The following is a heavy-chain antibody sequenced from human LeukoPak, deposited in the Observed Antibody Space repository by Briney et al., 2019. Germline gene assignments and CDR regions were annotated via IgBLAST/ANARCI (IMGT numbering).Heavy chain of an antibody. V-gene: IGHV4-34*01. CDR1: GGSFSGYY. CDR3: AREHGSYDAFDI. D-gene: IGHD1-26*01. Sequence: SETLSLTCAVYGGSFSGYYWSWIRQPPGEGLEWIGEINHSGSTNYNPSLKSRVTISVDTSKNQFSLKLSSVTAADTAVYYCAREHGSYDAFDIWGQGTMVTVSS. CDR2: INHSGST. J-gene: IGHJ3*02.